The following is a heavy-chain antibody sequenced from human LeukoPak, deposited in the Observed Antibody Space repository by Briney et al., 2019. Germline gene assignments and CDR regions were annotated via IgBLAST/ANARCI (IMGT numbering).Heavy chain of an antibody. J-gene: IGHJ4*02. CDR3: ARGPGRWDYFDY. D-gene: IGHD1-26*01. V-gene: IGHV1-2*02. Sequence: ASVKVSCKTSGYTFTGYYMHWVRQAPGQGLEWMGWISPNSGGTNYAQKFQGGVTITRDTSINTAYMELSRLRSDDTAVYYCARGPGRWDYFDYWGQGTLVTVSS. CDR1: GYTFTGYY. CDR2: ISPNSGGT.